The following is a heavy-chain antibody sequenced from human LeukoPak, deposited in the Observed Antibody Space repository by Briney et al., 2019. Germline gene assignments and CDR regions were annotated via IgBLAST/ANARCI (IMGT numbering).Heavy chain of an antibody. Sequence: PSETLSLTCAVSGGSISSSNWWSWVRQPPGKGLEWIGEIYHSGSTNYNPSLKSRVTISVDKPKNQFSLKLSSVTAADTAVYYCAIWFGESYDAFDIWGQGTMVTVSS. V-gene: IGHV4-4*02. D-gene: IGHD3-10*01. CDR1: GGSISSSNW. J-gene: IGHJ3*02. CDR2: IYHSGST. CDR3: AIWFGESYDAFDI.